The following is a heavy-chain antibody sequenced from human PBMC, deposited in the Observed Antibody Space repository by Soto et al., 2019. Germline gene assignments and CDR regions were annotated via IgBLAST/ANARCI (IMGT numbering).Heavy chain of an antibody. D-gene: IGHD3-9*01. V-gene: IGHV4-59*01. Sequence: QVQLQESGPGLVKPAETLSLTCIVSGDSNSSYYWSWIRQSPGKGLEWIGYISYSGSTTYNPSLKTRVAISLHTSTNQFSLTLDSVTAADTAVYYCARARNFLTGYYKGGFYYFDYWGQGTLVTVSS. CDR1: GDSNSSYY. J-gene: IGHJ4*02. CDR3: ARARNFLTGYYKGGFYYFDY. CDR2: ISYSGST.